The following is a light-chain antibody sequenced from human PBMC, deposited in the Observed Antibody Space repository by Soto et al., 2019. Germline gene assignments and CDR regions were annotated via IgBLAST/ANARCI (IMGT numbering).Light chain of an antibody. J-gene: IGKJ1*01. V-gene: IGKV3-15*01. CDR1: QSINSN. CDR3: QQYDNWPPWT. CDR2: RAS. Sequence: EIVMTQSPATLSVSPGERVTLSCRASQSINSNLAWYQQKPGQAPRLLIYRASTRATGSPARFSGSASGTEFTLTICSRQSEDFAFYYCQQYDNWPPWTFGQGTKVEIK.